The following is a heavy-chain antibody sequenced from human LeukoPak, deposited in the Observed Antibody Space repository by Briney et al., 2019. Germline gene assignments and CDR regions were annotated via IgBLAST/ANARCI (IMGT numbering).Heavy chain of an antibody. CDR2: IKQDGSEK. J-gene: IGHJ4*02. Sequence: TGGSLRLSYAASGFTFSSYWMSWVRQAPGKGLEWVANIKQDGSEKYYVDSVKGRFTISRDNAKNSLYLQMNSLRAEDTAVYYCARRTVDKCIAVAGTEECFDYWGQGTLVTVSS. CDR3: ARRTVDKCIAVAGTEECFDY. D-gene: IGHD6-19*01. V-gene: IGHV3-7*01. CDR1: GFTFSSYW.